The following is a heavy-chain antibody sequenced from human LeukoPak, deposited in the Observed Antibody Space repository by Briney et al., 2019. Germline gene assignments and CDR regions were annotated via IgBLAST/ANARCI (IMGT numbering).Heavy chain of an antibody. D-gene: IGHD2-2*01. J-gene: IGHJ3*02. Sequence: GGSLSLSCAASGFTFSIYGMHWVRQAPGKGLEWVAVISYDGSNEYYADSVKGRFTISRDNSKNTLYLQMNSLRPEDAAVYYCARDYFCSSTSCSATGAFDIWGQGTMVTVSS. V-gene: IGHV3-30*03. CDR2: ISYDGSNE. CDR1: GFTFSIYG. CDR3: ARDYFCSSTSCSATGAFDI.